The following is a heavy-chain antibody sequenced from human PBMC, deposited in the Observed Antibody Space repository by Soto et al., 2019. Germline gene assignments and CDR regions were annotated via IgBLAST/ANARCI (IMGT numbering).Heavy chain of an antibody. Sequence: EVQLVESGGGLVQPGGSLRLSCAASGFTFSSYSMNWVRQAPGKGLEWVSYIRSSSSTIYYADSVKGRFTISRDNAKNSLYLQMNSLRAEDTAVYYCARRPERIAEIGWFDPWGQGTLVTVSS. D-gene: IGHD6-13*01. CDR1: GFTFSSYS. CDR2: IRSSSSTI. J-gene: IGHJ5*02. CDR3: ARRPERIAEIGWFDP. V-gene: IGHV3-48*01.